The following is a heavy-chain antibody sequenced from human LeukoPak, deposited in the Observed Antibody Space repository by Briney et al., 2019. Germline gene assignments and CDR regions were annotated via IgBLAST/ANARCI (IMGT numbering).Heavy chain of an antibody. Sequence: ASVEVSCKASGDTFSRYAISWVRQAPGQGLEWMGRIIPILGIANYAQKFQDRVTINADKSTSTVYMELSSLRSEDTAVYYCARGGYGGNGFDYWGQGTLATVSS. D-gene: IGHD4-23*01. CDR1: GDTFSRYA. CDR3: ARGGYGGNGFDY. V-gene: IGHV1-69*04. CDR2: IIPILGIA. J-gene: IGHJ4*02.